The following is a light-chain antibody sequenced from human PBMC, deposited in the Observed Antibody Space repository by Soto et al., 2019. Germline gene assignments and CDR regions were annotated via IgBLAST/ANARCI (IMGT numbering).Light chain of an antibody. Sequence: EIVMTQSPATLSVSPGERATLSCRASQSVSSNLAWYQQKPGQAPRLLIYGASTRATGIPARFSGSGSGTEFTLTISSLQTEDFAVYYSQQYNNWHPITFGQGTRLEIK. J-gene: IGKJ5*01. CDR2: GAS. V-gene: IGKV3-15*01. CDR3: QQYNNWHPIT. CDR1: QSVSSN.